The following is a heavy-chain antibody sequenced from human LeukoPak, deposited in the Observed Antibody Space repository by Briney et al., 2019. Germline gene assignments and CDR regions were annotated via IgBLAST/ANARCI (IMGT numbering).Heavy chain of an antibody. J-gene: IGHJ3*02. Sequence: SETLSLTCAVYGGSFSGYYWSWIRQPPGKGLEWIGEINHSGGTNYNPSLKSRVTISVDTSKNQFSLKLSSVTAADTAVYYCARGWSSGRHAFDIWGQGTMVTVSS. CDR3: ARGWSSGRHAFDI. D-gene: IGHD3-10*01. V-gene: IGHV4-34*01. CDR1: GGSFSGYY. CDR2: INHSGGT.